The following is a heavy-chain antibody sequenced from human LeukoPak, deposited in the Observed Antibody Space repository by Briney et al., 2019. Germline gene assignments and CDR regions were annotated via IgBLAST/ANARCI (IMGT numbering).Heavy chain of an antibody. CDR1: GFTFSSYT. CDR3: ARGRPHGNDY. CDR2: IASDGSST. V-gene: IGHV3-74*01. D-gene: IGHD4-23*01. J-gene: IGHJ4*02. Sequence: GGSLRLSCAASGFTFSSYTMNWVRQAPGKGLVWVSRIASDGSSTTYADSVKGRFSISRDNAKNTLYLQMNSLRVEDTAVYYCARGRPHGNDYWGQGTLVTVSS.